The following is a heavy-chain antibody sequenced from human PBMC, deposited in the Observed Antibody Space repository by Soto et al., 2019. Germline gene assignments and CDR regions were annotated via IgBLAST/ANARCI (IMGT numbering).Heavy chain of an antibody. CDR1: GYTFTSYD. CDR3: ATRLGWELLGGMDV. J-gene: IGHJ6*02. CDR2: MNPNSGNT. V-gene: IGHV1-8*01. D-gene: IGHD1-26*01. Sequence: GASVKVSCKASGYTFTSYDINWVRQATGQGLEWMGWMNPNSGNTGYAQKFQGRVTMTRNTSISTAYMELSSLRSEDTAVYYCATRLGWELLGGMDVWGQGTTVTVSS.